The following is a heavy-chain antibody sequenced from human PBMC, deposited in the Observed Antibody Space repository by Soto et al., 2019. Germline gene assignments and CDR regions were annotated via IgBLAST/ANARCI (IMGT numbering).Heavy chain of an antibody. CDR3: ARQPRYCSSTSCPFDY. V-gene: IGHV4-59*08. J-gene: IGHJ4*02. CDR2: IYYSGST. D-gene: IGHD2-2*01. Sequence: SETLSLTCTVSGGSISSYYWSWIRQPPGKGLEWIGYIYYSGSTNYNPSLKSRVTISVDTSKNQFSLKLSSVTAADTAVYYCARQPRYCSSTSCPFDYWGQGTLVTVSS. CDR1: GGSISSYY.